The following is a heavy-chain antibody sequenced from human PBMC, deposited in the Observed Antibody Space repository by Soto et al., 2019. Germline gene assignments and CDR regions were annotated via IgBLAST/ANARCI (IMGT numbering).Heavy chain of an antibody. CDR3: ARVRLRDGYNNFDY. CDR2: INSDGIST. D-gene: IGHD5-12*01. V-gene: IGHV3-74*01. CDR1: GFTFSSYW. Sequence: EVQLVESGGGLVQPGGSLRLYCAASGFTFSSYWMHWVRQAPGKGLVWVSRINSDGISTSYAYSVKGRFTISRYNAKNTLYLQMNSLRAEDTAVYYCARVRLRDGYNNFDYWGQGTLVTVSS. J-gene: IGHJ4*02.